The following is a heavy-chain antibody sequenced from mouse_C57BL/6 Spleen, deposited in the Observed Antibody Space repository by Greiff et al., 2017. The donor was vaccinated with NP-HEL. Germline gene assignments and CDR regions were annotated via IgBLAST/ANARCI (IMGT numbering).Heavy chain of an antibody. J-gene: IGHJ1*03. V-gene: IGHV5-4*01. D-gene: IGHD2-2*01. CDR3: ARDQGYDGYFDV. CDR2: ISDGGSYT. Sequence: EVKLEESGGGLVKPGGSLKLSCAASGFTFSSYAMSWVRQTPEKRLEWVATISDGGSYTYYPDNVKGRFTISRDNAKNNLYLQMSHLKSEDTAMYYCARDQGYDGYFDVWGTGTTVTVSS. CDR1: GFTFSSYA.